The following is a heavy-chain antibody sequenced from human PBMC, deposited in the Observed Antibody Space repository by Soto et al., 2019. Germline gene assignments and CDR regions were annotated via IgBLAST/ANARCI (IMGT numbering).Heavy chain of an antibody. CDR2: FDPEDGET. Sequence: ASVKVSCKVSGYTLTELSMHWVRQAPGKGLEWMGGFDPEDGETIYAQKFQGRVTMTEDTPTDTAYMELSSLRSEDTAVYYCATLHHYYDSSGYHNWFDPWGQGTLVTVSS. CDR3: ATLHHYYDSSGYHNWFDP. J-gene: IGHJ5*02. D-gene: IGHD3-22*01. V-gene: IGHV1-24*01. CDR1: GYTLTELS.